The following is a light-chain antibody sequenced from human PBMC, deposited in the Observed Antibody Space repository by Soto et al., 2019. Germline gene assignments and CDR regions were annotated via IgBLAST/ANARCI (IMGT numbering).Light chain of an antibody. CDR1: QGISSA. V-gene: IGKV1-13*02. CDR2: DAS. Sequence: AIQLTQSPSSLSASVGDRVTITCRASQGISSALAWYQQKPGKAPKLLIYDASSLESGVPSRFSGSGSGTDFTLTIISLQPEDFATYYCQQFNSYMTFGGGTKVEIK. J-gene: IGKJ4*01. CDR3: QQFNSYMT.